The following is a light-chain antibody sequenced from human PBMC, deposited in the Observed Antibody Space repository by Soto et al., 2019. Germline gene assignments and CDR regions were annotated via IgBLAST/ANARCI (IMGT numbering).Light chain of an antibody. CDR2: DAS. J-gene: IGKJ1*01. V-gene: IGKV1-5*01. Sequence: DIQMTQSPSTLSASVGDRVTITCRASQSISNWLAWYQQRPGKAPKLLIYDASSLDSGVPSRFSGSGSGTEFVLSISSLQPDDFATYYCQQYNSYSVTFGQGTKVDIK. CDR3: QQYNSYSVT. CDR1: QSISNW.